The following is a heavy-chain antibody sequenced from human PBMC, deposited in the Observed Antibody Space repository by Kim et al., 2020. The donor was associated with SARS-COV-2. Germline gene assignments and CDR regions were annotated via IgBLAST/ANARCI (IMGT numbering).Heavy chain of an antibody. CDR2: IIPILGIA. Sequence: SVKVSCKASGGTFSSYAISWVRQAPGQGLEWMGRIIPILGIANYAQKFQGRVTITADKSTSTAYMELSNLRSEDTAVYYCARGAAAGYNWFDPWGQGTLVTVSS. CDR1: GGTFSSYA. J-gene: IGHJ5*02. V-gene: IGHV1-69*04. D-gene: IGHD6-13*01. CDR3: ARGAAAGYNWFDP.